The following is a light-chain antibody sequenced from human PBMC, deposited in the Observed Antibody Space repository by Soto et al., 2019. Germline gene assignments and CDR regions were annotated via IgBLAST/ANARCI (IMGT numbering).Light chain of an antibody. CDR1: QSISSY. V-gene: IGKV1-39*01. CDR3: QQSYSTPPTT. CDR2: AAS. Sequence: DIQMTQSPSSLSASVGDRVTITCRASQSISSYLNWYQQKPGKAPKLLIYAASSLQSGVPSRFSGSGSGTDFTLTISSLQLEDFATYYCQQSYSTPPTTLGQDTRLEIK. J-gene: IGKJ5*01.